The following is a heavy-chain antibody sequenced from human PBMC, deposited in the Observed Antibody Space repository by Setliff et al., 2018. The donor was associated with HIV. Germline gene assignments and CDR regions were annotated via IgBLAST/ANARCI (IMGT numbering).Heavy chain of an antibody. J-gene: IGHJ4*02. D-gene: IGHD1-26*01. CDR1: GFSNSA. Sequence: PGESLKISCAASGFSNSALHWVRQAPGKGLEWVGRIRSKANNYATEYGASVKGRFIISRGDSKNMAYLQMNSLRTEDTAIYYCTRHRGSFDYWGLGTLVTVSS. CDR3: TRHRGSFDY. CDR2: IRSKANNYAT. V-gene: IGHV3-73*01.